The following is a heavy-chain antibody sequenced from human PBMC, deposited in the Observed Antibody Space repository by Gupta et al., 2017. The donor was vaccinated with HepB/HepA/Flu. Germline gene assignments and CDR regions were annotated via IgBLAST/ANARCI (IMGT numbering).Heavy chain of an antibody. CDR3: ARELRSGWYGVAY. V-gene: IGHV3-48*03. CDR2: INSIGNII. D-gene: IGHD6-19*01. J-gene: IGHJ4*02. Sequence: EVQLVESGGGLVQPGGSLRLPCAASGFTFSSFEMNWVRQAPGKGLEWVSYINSIGNIIYYADSVRGRFTISRDNAKNSLYLQMNSLRAEDTAVYYCARELRSGWYGVAYWGQGTLVTVSS. CDR1: GFTFSSFE.